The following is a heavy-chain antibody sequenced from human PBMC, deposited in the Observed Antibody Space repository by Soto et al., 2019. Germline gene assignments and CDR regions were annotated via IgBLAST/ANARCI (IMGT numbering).Heavy chain of an antibody. D-gene: IGHD2-8*01. J-gene: IGHJ4*02. Sequence: EVQLVESGGGLVKPGGSLRLSCVVSGFNFSRYTMHWVRQAPGKGLEWVSSINSGSLYIYYADSVKGRFTVSRDNAKNSVYLQVGSLRAEDTAVYYCARVYGCTTTTCHYYFDYWGRGTLVTVSS. CDR3: ARVYGCTTTTCHYYFDY. CDR2: INSGSLYI. CDR1: GFNFSRYT. V-gene: IGHV3-21*01.